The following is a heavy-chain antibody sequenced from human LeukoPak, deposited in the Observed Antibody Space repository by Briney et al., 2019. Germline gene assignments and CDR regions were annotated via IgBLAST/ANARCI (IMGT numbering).Heavy chain of an antibody. Sequence: SEXXSLTCAVYGGSFSGNYWSWVRQPPGKGLEWIGEINHSGGTNYNPSLKSRVTISVYVSRNQFSLNLSSVTAADTAVYYCARGGRGKWFDPWGRGTLVTVSS. CDR1: GGSFSGNY. V-gene: IGHV4-34*01. CDR3: ARGGRGKWFDP. D-gene: IGHD3-10*01. J-gene: IGHJ5*02. CDR2: INHSGGT.